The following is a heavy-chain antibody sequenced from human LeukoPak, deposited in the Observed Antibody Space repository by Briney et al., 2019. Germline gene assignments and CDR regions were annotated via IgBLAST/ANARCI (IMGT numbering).Heavy chain of an antibody. V-gene: IGHV1-8*03. CDR1: GYTFTSYD. CDR3: ARASSYYDSSGYEGGFDY. D-gene: IGHD3-22*01. Sequence: GASVKVSCKASGYTFTSYDINWVRQATGQGVEWMGWMNPNSGNTGYAQKFQGRVTITRNTSISTAYMELSSLRSEDTAVYYCARASSYYDSSGYEGGFDYWAREPWSPSPQ. J-gene: IGHJ4*02. CDR2: MNPNSGNT.